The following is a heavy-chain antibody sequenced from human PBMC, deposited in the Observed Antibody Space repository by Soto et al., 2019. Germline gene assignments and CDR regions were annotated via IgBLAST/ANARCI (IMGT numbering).Heavy chain of an antibody. D-gene: IGHD2-15*01. CDR1: VNTFTSYA. V-gene: IGHV1-3*01. Sequence: ASVKDSCKDSVNTFTSYAMHCVRQAPGQKLERMGWINAGNGNTKYSQKFQGRVTITRDTSASTAYMELSSLKSEDTAVYYCARVDIVGEVAARDPYARWAQRTLVTGS. CDR2: INAGNGNT. CDR3: ARVDIVGEVAARDPYAR. J-gene: IGHJ4*02.